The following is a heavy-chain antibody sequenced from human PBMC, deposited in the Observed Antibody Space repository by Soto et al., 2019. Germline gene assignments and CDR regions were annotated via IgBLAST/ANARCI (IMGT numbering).Heavy chain of an antibody. CDR1: GFTFSSYG. V-gene: IGHV3-30*03. CDR3: ARDLSANVHHLDH. D-gene: IGHD2-8*01. CDR2: ITFDEIEK. Sequence: GGSLRLSCAASGFTFSSYGMHWVRQAPGKGLEWVSSITFDEIEKNYAASLKGRFTISRDNSKNTLTLEINSLRPEDTGVYYCARDLSANVHHLDHWGQGTLVTVSS. J-gene: IGHJ4*02.